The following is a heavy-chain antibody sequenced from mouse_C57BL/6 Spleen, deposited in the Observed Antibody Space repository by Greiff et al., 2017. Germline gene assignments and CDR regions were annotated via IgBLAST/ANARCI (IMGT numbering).Heavy chain of an antibody. Sequence: QVQLQQPGAELVKPGASVKLSCKASGYTFTSYWMHWVKQRPGQGLEWIGMIHPNSGSTNYNEKFKSKATLTVDKSSSTAYMQLSSRTSEDSAVYYCARWGDWGFAYWGQGTLVTVSA. J-gene: IGHJ3*01. CDR2: IHPNSGST. CDR1: GYTFTSYW. V-gene: IGHV1-64*01. D-gene: IGHD4-1*01. CDR3: ARWGDWGFAY.